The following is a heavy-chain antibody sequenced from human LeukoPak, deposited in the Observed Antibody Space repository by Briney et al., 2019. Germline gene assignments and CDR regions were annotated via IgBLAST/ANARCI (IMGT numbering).Heavy chain of an antibody. J-gene: IGHJ5*02. D-gene: IGHD3-22*01. V-gene: IGHV4-39*07. Sequence: PSETLSLTCTVSGGSISSSSYYWGWIRQPPGKGLEWIGSIYYSGSTYYNPSLKSRVTISVDTSKNQFSLKLSSVTAADTAVYYCARATMIRDWFDPWGQGTLVTVSS. CDR3: ARATMIRDWFDP. CDR1: GGSISSSSYY. CDR2: IYYSGST.